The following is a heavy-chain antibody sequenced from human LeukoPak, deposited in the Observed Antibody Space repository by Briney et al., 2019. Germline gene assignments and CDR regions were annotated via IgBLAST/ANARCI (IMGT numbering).Heavy chain of an antibody. CDR3: ARDAVGYGDYYYYMDV. V-gene: IGHV4-39*07. Sequence: PSETLSLTCTVSGGSISSSSYFRGWIRLPPGKGLQWIGSISNSGSTNYNPSLKSRVTMSVDTSKNQFSLKLSSVTAADTAVYYCARDAVGYGDYYYYMDVWGKGTTVTISS. J-gene: IGHJ6*03. CDR2: ISNSGST. D-gene: IGHD4-17*01. CDR1: GGSISSSSYF.